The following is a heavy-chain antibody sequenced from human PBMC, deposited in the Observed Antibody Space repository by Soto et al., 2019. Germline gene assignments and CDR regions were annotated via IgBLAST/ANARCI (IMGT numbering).Heavy chain of an antibody. V-gene: IGHV1-69*01. CDR1: GGTFSSYA. Sequence: QVQLVQSGAEVKKPGSSVKVSCKASGGTFSSYAISWVRQAPGRGLEWMGGIIPIFGTANYAQKFQGRVTITADESTSTAYMELSSLRSEDTAVYYCARGHSSSWSSPSGWFDPWGQGTLVTVSS. J-gene: IGHJ5*02. CDR3: ARGHSSSWSSPSGWFDP. CDR2: IIPIFGTA. D-gene: IGHD6-13*01.